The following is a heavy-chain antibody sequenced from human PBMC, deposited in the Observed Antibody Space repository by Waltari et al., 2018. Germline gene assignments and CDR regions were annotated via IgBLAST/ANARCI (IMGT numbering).Heavy chain of an antibody. Sequence: QLQMQESGPRLVKPSETLSLTCTASGGSISSVNYYWGYIRQPPGKGLEWIGIINYSGTTYYNPSLKSRVIISADTSKNQFALQLSPVTAADTAVYYCARFSQVTASSLLDFWGQVTLVTVSS. CDR2: INYSGTT. CDR1: GGSISSVNYY. CDR3: ARFSQVTASSLLDF. D-gene: IGHD2-21*02. V-gene: IGHV4-39*01. J-gene: IGHJ4*02.